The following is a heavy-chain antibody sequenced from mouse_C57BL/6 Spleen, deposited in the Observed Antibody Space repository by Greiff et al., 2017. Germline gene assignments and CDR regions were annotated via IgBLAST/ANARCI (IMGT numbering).Heavy chain of an antibody. CDR2: ISDGGSYT. J-gene: IGHJ4*01. D-gene: IGHD1-1*01. CDR3: ARLPHYYGSSFYYAMDY. Sequence: DVMLVESGGGLVKPGGSLKLSCAASGFTFSSYAMSWVRQTPEKRLEWVATISDGGSYTYYPDNVKGRFTISRDNAKNNLYLQMSHLKSEDTAMYYCARLPHYYGSSFYYAMDYWGQGTSVTVSS. CDR1: GFTFSSYA. V-gene: IGHV5-4*03.